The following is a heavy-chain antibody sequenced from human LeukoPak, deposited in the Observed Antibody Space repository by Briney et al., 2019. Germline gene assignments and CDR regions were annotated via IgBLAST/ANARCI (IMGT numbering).Heavy chain of an antibody. V-gene: IGHV4-4*02. Sequence: SGTLSLTCTVSGDSITSLDLWSWVRQPPGKGLEWIGEMYLSGTTHSNPSVKSRVTISIDKSKNQFFLNLSSVTAADTAVYYCAGLVGRYSSGLYYYYFDYWGQGTLVTVSS. CDR2: MYLSGTT. D-gene: IGHD3-22*01. J-gene: IGHJ4*02. CDR3: AGLVGRYSSGLYYYYFDY. CDR1: GDSITSLDL.